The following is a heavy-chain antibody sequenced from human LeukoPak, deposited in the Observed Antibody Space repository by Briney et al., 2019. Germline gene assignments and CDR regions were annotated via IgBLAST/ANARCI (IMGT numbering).Heavy chain of an antibody. Sequence: ASAKVSCKASGYTFTSYAMHWVRQAPGQRLEWMGWINAGNGNTKYSQKFQGRVTITRDTSASTAYMELSSLRSEDTAVYYCAVGFEWLGLFDYWGQGTLVTVSS. J-gene: IGHJ4*02. CDR3: AVGFEWLGLFDY. CDR2: INAGNGNT. CDR1: GYTFTSYA. V-gene: IGHV1-3*01. D-gene: IGHD6-19*01.